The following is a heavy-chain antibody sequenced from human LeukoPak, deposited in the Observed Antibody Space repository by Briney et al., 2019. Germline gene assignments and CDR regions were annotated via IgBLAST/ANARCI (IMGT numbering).Heavy chain of an antibody. Sequence: PGGSLRLSCAASGLTVSVYGMHWVHQAPGKGLEWVAFIRFDGGEKYYADSVKGRFTISRDSSKDTLYLQMNSLRVEDTAMYYCAKDPKPDYTDIWGQGTMVTVSS. V-gene: IGHV3-30*02. D-gene: IGHD4-11*01. CDR1: GLTVSVYG. J-gene: IGHJ3*02. CDR3: AKDPKPDYTDI. CDR2: IRFDGGEK.